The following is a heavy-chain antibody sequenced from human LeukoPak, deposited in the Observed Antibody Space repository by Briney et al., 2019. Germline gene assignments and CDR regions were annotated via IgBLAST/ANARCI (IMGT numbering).Heavy chain of an antibody. CDR1: GFTFSSYA. Sequence: NPGGSLRLSCAASGFTFSSYAMSWVRQAPGKGLEWVSAISGSGGSTYYADSVKGRFTISRDNAKNTLYLQMNSLRAEDTAVYYCARDTGSGELNWFDPWGQGTLVTVSS. CDR3: ARDTGSGELNWFDP. J-gene: IGHJ5*02. D-gene: IGHD1-1*01. CDR2: ISGSGGST. V-gene: IGHV3-23*01.